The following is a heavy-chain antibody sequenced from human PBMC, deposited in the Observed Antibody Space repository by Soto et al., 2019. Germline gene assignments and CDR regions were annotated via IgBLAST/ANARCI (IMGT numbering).Heavy chain of an antibody. CDR3: AKGLLNGRWYAAD. J-gene: IGHJ4*02. CDR1: GFTFTNCV. CDR2: ITTNGHT. D-gene: IGHD6-13*01. V-gene: IGHV3-23*01. Sequence: EVHLLESGGVLVQPGESLRLSCETSGFTFTNCVMTWVRQPPGKRLEWVSVITTNGHTDYADSVKGRFNISRDNSKNTVYLQMNSLRAEDTAIYYCAKGLLNGRWYAADWGQGTLVTVSS.